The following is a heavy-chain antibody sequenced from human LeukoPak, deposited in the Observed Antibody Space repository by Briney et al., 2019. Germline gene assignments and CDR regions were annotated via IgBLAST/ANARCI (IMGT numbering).Heavy chain of an antibody. CDR1: AFAFSNHA. Sequence: GESLRLSCTASAFAFSNHAMSWVRRAPGKGLEWVSSISISGGTTYYADSVKGRFTISRENSKSTLYLQMNNLRADDTAAYYCGSVVRPKVLWGQGTVVSVP. CDR2: ISISGGTT. V-gene: IGHV3-23*01. J-gene: IGHJ4*02. D-gene: IGHD2-2*01. CDR3: GSVVRPKVL.